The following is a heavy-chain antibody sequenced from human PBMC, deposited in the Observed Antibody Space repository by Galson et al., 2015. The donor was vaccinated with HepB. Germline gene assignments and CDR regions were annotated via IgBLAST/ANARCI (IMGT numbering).Heavy chain of an antibody. D-gene: IGHD4-11*01. CDR2: ITGSGGTT. CDR3: AEPISYIGDYKPFHF. J-gene: IGHJ3*01. V-gene: IGHV3-23*01. CDR1: GFTFRNYA. Sequence: SLRLSCAASGFTFRNYAMSWVRQAPGKGLEWVSTITGSGGTTFYPDSVKGRFTISRDNSKNTLYLQMSGLSAEDTAVYYCAEPISYIGDYKPFHFWGQGAMVTVSS.